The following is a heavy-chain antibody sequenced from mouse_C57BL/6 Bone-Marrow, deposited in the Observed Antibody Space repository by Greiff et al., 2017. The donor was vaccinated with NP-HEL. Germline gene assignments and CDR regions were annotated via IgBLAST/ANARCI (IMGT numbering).Heavy chain of an antibody. J-gene: IGHJ2*01. V-gene: IGHV1-54*01. CDR2: INPGSGGT. CDR1: GYAFTNYL. CDR3: ARRADFPFDY. D-gene: IGHD3-1*01. Sequence: VQLQQSGAELVRPGTSVKVSCKASGYAFTNYLIEWVKQRPGQGLEWIGVINPGSGGTNYNEKFKGKATLTADKSSSTAYMQLSSLTSEDSAVYFCARRADFPFDYGGQGTTLTVSS.